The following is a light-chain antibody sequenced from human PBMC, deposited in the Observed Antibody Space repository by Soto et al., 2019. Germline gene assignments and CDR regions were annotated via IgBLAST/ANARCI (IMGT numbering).Light chain of an antibody. CDR1: QSVSSN. V-gene: IGKV3-15*01. J-gene: IGKJ1*01. Sequence: EVVLTQSPATLPLSPREIATLSCRASQSVSSNLAWYQQKPGQAPRLLIYGASTRDTGIPDRFSGSGSGTEFTLKISSLQSEDFVVYYCLHSNNWPPTFGQGTKVDIK. CDR3: LHSNNWPPT. CDR2: GAS.